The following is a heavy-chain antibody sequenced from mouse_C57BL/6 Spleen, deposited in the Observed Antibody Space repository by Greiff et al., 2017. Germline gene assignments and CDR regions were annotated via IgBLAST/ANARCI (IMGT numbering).Heavy chain of an antibody. Sequence: QVQLQQSGAKLARPGASVKMSCKASGYTFTSYTMHWVKQRPGQGLEWIGYINPSSGYTKYNQKFKDKATWTADKSSSTAYMQLSSLTSEDSAVYYCARDGVRYAMDYWGQGTSVTVSS. CDR3: ARDGVRYAMDY. V-gene: IGHV1-4*01. CDR2: INPSSGYT. J-gene: IGHJ4*01. CDR1: GYTFTSYT. D-gene: IGHD2-2*01.